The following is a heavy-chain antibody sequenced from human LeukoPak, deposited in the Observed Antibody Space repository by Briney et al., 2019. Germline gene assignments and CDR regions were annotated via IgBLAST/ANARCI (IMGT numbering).Heavy chain of an antibody. D-gene: IGHD3-22*01. CDR2: ISWNSGSI. J-gene: IGHJ4*02. Sequence: GKSLRLSCAASGFTFDDYAMHWVRQAPGKGLEWVSGISWNSGSIGYADSVKGRFTISRDNAKNSLYLQMNSLRAEDTALYYCAKDIGGGYYYDSSGYYDYWGQGTLVTVSS. V-gene: IGHV3-9*01. CDR3: AKDIGGGYYYDSSGYYDY. CDR1: GFTFDDYA.